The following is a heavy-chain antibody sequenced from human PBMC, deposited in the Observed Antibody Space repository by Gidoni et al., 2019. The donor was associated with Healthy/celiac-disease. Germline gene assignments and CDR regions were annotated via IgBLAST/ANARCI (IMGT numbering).Heavy chain of an antibody. D-gene: IGHD2-2*01. V-gene: IGHV3-23*01. CDR1: GFTFSLYA. CDR2: ISGSGGST. Sequence: EVQLLESGGGLVQPGGSLRLSCAASGFTFSLYAMSWVRQAPGQGLEWVSAISGSGGSTYYADSVKGRFTISRDNSKNTLYLQMNSLRAEETAVYYCAKGPGDCSSTSCNLFDYWGKGTLVTVSS. CDR3: AKGPGDCSSTSCNLFDY. J-gene: IGHJ4*02.